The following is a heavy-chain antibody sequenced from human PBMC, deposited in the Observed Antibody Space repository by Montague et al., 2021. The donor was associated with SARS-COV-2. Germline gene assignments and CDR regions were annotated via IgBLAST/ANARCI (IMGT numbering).Heavy chain of an antibody. D-gene: IGHD2-2*01. CDR1: EFTFSSYW. Sequence: SLRLSWAASEFTFSSYWMHWVRQAPGKGLVWVSRIYSGGSSTSYADSVKGRFTISRDNAKNTLYLQMNSLRAEDTAVYYCARGFCSSTNCYDWDSDLWGRGTLVTVSS. CDR3: ARGFCSSTNCYDWDSDL. CDR2: IYSGGSST. V-gene: IGHV3-74*01. J-gene: IGHJ2*01.